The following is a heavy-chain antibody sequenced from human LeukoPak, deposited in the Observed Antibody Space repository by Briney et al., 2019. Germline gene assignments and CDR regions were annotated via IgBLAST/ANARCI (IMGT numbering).Heavy chain of an antibody. CDR3: ARAPSGTPPPDY. Sequence: GGSLRLSCAASGFTFSSYAMHWVRQAPGKGLEWVAVISYDGSNKYYADSVKGRFTISRDNSKNTLYLQMNSLRAEDTAVYYRARAPSGTPPPDYRGQGTLVTVSS. V-gene: IGHV3-30*04. D-gene: IGHD1-1*01. CDR1: GFTFSSYA. J-gene: IGHJ4*02. CDR2: ISYDGSNK.